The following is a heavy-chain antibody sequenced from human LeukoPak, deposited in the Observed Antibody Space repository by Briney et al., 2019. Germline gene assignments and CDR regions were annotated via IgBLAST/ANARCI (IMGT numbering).Heavy chain of an antibody. V-gene: IGHV4-34*01. CDR3: ARTMVRGRRGWFDP. CDR1: GVSFSGYY. J-gene: IGHJ5*02. D-gene: IGHD3-10*01. Sequence: SETLSLTCAVYGVSFSGYYWSWIRQPPGKGLEWIGEINHSGSTNYNPSLKSRVTISVDTSKNQFSLKLSSVTAADTAVYYCARTMVRGRRGWFDPWGQGTLVTVSS. CDR2: INHSGST.